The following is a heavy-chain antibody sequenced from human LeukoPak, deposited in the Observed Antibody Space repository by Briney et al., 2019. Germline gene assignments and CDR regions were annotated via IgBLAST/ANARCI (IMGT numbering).Heavy chain of an antibody. CDR1: GYTFTSYD. V-gene: IGHV1-8*03. CDR2: MNPNSGNT. J-gene: IGHJ4*02. D-gene: IGHD2-2*01. Sequence: ASVKVSCKASGYTFTSYDINWVRQATGQGLEWMGWMNPNSGNTGYAQKFQGRVTITRNTSISTAYMELSSLRSEDTAVYYCARDRLSQYQPLPYQSDYWGQGTLVTVSS. CDR3: ARDRLSQYQPLPYQSDY.